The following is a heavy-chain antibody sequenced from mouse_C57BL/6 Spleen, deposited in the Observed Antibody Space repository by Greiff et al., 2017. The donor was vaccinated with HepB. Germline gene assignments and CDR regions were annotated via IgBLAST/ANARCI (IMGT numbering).Heavy chain of an antibody. V-gene: IGHV1-19*01. CDR2: INPYNGGT. CDR1: GYTFTDYY. Sequence: EVQRVESGPVLVKPGASVKMSCKASGYTFTDYYMNWVKQSHGKSLEWIGVINPYNGGTSYNQKVKGKATLTVDKDSITAYMELNSLTSEDSAVYYCASLVGYFDVWGTGTTVTVSS. CDR3: ASLVGYFDV. J-gene: IGHJ1*03. D-gene: IGHD1-1*02.